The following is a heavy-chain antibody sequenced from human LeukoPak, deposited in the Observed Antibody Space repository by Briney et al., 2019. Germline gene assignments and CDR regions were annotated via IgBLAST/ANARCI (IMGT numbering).Heavy chain of an antibody. CDR2: IDTKGTRA. Sequence: GGSLRLSCAASGFILSNCAMTWVRQAPGKGLEWVSGIDTKGTRAYYADSVKGRFTISRDNSKNTLFLQMNSLRAEDTAVYYCVKEVVATIPPLWGQGTLVTVSS. CDR3: VKEVVATIPPL. CDR1: GFILSNCA. V-gene: IGHV3-23*01. J-gene: IGHJ4*02. D-gene: IGHD5-12*01.